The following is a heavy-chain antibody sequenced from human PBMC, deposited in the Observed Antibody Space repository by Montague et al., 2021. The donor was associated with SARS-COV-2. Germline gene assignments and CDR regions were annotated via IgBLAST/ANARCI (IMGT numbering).Heavy chain of an antibody. Sequence: SETLSLTCTVSGGSISSSSYYWGWIRQPPGKGLEWIGSIYYSGSTYYNPSLKSRVTISVDTSENQFSLKLSSVTAADTAVYYCARNYYDSSGYYSPWYFDLWGRGTLVTVSS. J-gene: IGHJ2*01. CDR2: IYYSGST. CDR1: GGSISSSSYY. CDR3: ARNYYDSSGYYSPWYFDL. D-gene: IGHD3-22*01. V-gene: IGHV4-39*01.